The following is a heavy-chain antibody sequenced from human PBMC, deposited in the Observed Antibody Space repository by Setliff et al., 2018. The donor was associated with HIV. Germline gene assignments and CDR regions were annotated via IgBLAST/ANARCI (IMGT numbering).Heavy chain of an antibody. CDR1: GYTFTNYW. Sequence: PGESLKISCRGSGYTFTNYWIGWVRQMPGRGLEWMGIIYPGDSDTRYSPSFEGQVTMSADKSINTAYLQWNSLKASDTAMYYCARQPTDTSGYNNWFDSWGQGTRVTVS. D-gene: IGHD3-3*01. V-gene: IGHV5-51*01. CDR2: IYPGDSDT. J-gene: IGHJ5*01. CDR3: ARQPTDTSGYNNWFDS.